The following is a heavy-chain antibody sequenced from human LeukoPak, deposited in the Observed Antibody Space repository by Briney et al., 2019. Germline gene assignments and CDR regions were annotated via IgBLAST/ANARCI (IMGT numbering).Heavy chain of an antibody. Sequence: SETLSLTCTVSGGSISSSSYYWGWIRQPPGKGLEWIGSIYYSGSTYYNPSLKSRVTISVDTSKNQFSLKLSSVTAADTAVYYCATTGYSSGWGPDYWGQGTLVTVSP. CDR2: IYYSGST. J-gene: IGHJ4*02. V-gene: IGHV4-39*01. CDR3: ATTGYSSGWGPDY. CDR1: GGSISSSSYY. D-gene: IGHD6-19*01.